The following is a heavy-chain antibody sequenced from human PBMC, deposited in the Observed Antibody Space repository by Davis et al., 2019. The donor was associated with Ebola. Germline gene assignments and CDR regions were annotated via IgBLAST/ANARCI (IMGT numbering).Heavy chain of an antibody. CDR3: ARGPAANAPLDY. CDR2: INPKSGAT. Sequence: ASAKVSCKAFGYTFIYYYINWVRQTPGQGLEWMGWINPKSGATTYAQRFQGRVTMTRDTSSGTAYMDLDSLKSDDTAVYYCARGPAANAPLDYWGQGTLVTVSS. V-gene: IGHV1-2*02. J-gene: IGHJ4*02. D-gene: IGHD6-25*01. CDR1: GYTFIYYY.